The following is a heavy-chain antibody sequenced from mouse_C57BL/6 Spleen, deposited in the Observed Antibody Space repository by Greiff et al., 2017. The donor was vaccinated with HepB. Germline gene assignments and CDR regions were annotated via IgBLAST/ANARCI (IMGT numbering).Heavy chain of an antibody. D-gene: IGHD1-1*01. CDR3: ARGGNYYGSSYVDDY. Sequence: QVQLQQPGAELVRPGSSVKLSCKASGYTFTSYWMHWVKQRPIQGLEWIGNIDPSDSETHYNQKFKDKATLTVDKSSSTAYMQLSSLTSEDSAVYYCARGGNYYGSSYVDDYWGQGTTLTVSS. V-gene: IGHV1-52*01. CDR2: IDPSDSET. J-gene: IGHJ2*01. CDR1: GYTFTSYW.